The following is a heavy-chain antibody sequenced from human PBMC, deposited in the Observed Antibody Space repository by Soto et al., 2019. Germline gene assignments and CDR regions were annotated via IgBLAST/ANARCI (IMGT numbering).Heavy chain of an antibody. V-gene: IGHV1-3*01. J-gene: IGHJ4*02. CDR2: INAGNGNT. Sequence: ASVKVSCKASGYTFTSYAMHWVRQAPGQRLEWMGWINAGNGNTKYSQKFQGRVTITRDTSASTAYMELSSLRSEDTAVYYCAREYCSGGSCSIFDYWGQGTLVTVSS. D-gene: IGHD2-15*01. CDR1: GYTFTSYA. CDR3: AREYCSGGSCSIFDY.